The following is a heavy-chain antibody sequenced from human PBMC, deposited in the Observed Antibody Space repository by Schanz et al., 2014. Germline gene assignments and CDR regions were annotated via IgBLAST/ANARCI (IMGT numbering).Heavy chain of an antibody. V-gene: IGHV1-18*04. CDR3: ARSGSSNWYLFDY. CDR1: GDTFSKYN. Sequence: QVQLVQSGPEVKKPGSSVKVSCQAFGDTFSKYNIMWVRQVPGQGLEWMGWISPYNGNTNYAQKLQGRVTMTTDTSTSTAYMELWSLRSDDTAVYYCARSGSSNWYLFDYWGQGTLVTVSS. CDR2: ISPYNGNT. J-gene: IGHJ4*02. D-gene: IGHD6-13*01.